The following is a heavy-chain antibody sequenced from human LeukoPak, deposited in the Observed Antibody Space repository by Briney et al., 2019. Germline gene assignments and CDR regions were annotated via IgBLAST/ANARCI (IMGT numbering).Heavy chain of an antibody. Sequence: SETLSLTCIVSGGSISSYYWSWIRQPPGKGREWMGYINYIGSTNYNPSLKSRVTIPVDTSKNQFSLKLTSVTAADTAVYYFARHHHGMDVWGQGTTVTVSS. CDR1: GGSISSYY. J-gene: IGHJ6*02. CDR2: INYIGST. V-gene: IGHV4-59*08. CDR3: ARHHHGMDV.